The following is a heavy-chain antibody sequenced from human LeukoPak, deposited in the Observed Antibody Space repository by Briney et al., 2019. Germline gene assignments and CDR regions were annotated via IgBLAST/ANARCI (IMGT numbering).Heavy chain of an antibody. V-gene: IGHV4-39*07. D-gene: IGHD2-8*01. CDR1: GGSISSTSYY. CDR3: AETNTQDWFDS. J-gene: IGHJ5*01. CDR2: IYHSGET. Sequence: PSETLSLTCRVSGGSISSTSYYWGWIRQPPGKGLEWIASIYHSGETFYNPSLESRVAISVDTSNNEVSLDLYSVTAADTAMYYCAETNTQDWFDSWGRGTLVTVSS.